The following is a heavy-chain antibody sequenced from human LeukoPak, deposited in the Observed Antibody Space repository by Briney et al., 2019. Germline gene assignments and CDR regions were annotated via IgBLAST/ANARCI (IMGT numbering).Heavy chain of an antibody. Sequence: GASVKVSCKASGGTFSSYAVSWVRQAPGQGLEWMGGIIPIFGTANYAQKFQGRVTITADESTSTAFMELSSLRSEDTAVYYCARTNCSSTSCYTPTLVDWFDPWGQGTLVTVSS. J-gene: IGHJ5*02. D-gene: IGHD2-2*02. V-gene: IGHV1-69*01. CDR2: IIPIFGTA. CDR3: ARTNCSSTSCYTPTLVDWFDP. CDR1: GGTFSSYA.